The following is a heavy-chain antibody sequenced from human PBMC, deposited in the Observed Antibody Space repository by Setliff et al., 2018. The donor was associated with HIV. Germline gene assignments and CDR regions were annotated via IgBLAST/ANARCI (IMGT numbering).Heavy chain of an antibody. V-gene: IGHV3-11*01. Sequence: GSLRLSCAASGFTFSDYYMSWIRQAPGKGLEWVPYISSSGSTIYYADSVKGRFTISRDNAKNSLYLQMNSLRAEDTAVYYCARTPMVRGVYYYYGMDVWGQGTTVTVSS. J-gene: IGHJ6*02. CDR2: ISSSGSTI. CDR3: ARTPMVRGVYYYYGMDV. CDR1: GFTFSDYY. D-gene: IGHD3-10*01.